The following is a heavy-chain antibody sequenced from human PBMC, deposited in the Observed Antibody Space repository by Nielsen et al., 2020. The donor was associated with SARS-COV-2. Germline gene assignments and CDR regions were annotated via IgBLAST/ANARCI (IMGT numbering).Heavy chain of an antibody. D-gene: IGHD3-22*01. J-gene: IGHJ3*02. CDR2: IYSGGST. CDR3: ARDQGVDSSGPDAFDI. Sequence: VRQAPGKGLEWVSVIYSGGSTYYADSVKGRFTISRHNSKNTLYLQMNSLRAEDTAVYYCARDQGVDSSGPDAFDIWGQGTMVTVSS. V-gene: IGHV3-53*04.